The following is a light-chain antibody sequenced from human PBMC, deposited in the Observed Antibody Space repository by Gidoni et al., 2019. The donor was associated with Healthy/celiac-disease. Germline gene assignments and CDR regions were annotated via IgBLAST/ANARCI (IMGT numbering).Light chain of an antibody. CDR3: SSYTSSRTLYV. V-gene: IGLV2-14*03. J-gene: IGLJ1*01. Sequence: QSALTHPASRSRHPGQPITIACTGNSSDVGGYNYVSWYQQHQGKAPKLMIYDVSKRPSEVSNRFSGSTSGNAASLTISGLQAEEEADYYCSSYTSSRTLYVFGTGTKVTVL. CDR2: DVS. CDR1: SSDVGGYNY.